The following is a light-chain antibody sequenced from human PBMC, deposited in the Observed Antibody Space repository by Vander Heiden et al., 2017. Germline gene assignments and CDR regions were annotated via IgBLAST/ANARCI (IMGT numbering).Light chain of an antibody. J-gene: IGKJ4*01. CDR2: GAS. Sequence: EIGITQSPVTLSVSPGERATLSCRASESVSSKLAWYQQKPGQAPRLLIYGASTRANGVPARFSGSGSGTDFTLTISSLQSEDFALYFCQQYDEWPPLTFGGGTKVEIK. CDR1: ESVSSK. CDR3: QQYDEWPPLT. V-gene: IGKV3-15*01.